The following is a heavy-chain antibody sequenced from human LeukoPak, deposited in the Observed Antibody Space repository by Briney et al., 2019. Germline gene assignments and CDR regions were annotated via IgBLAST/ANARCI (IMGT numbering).Heavy chain of an antibody. D-gene: IGHD3-3*01. CDR2: IWYDGSNK. CDR1: GFTFSSYG. Sequence: GGSLRLSCAASGFTFSSYGMHWVRQAPGKGLEWVAVIWYDGSNKYYADSVKGRFTISRDNSKNTLYPQMNSLRAEDTAVYYCARGKFGVVIIVDDYWGQGTLVTVSS. CDR3: ARGKFGVVIIVDDY. V-gene: IGHV3-33*01. J-gene: IGHJ4*02.